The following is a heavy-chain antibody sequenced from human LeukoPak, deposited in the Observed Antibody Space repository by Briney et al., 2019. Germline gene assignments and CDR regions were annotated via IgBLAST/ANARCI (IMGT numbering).Heavy chain of an antibody. D-gene: IGHD3-10*01. Sequence: GSLRLSCAASGFTFSSYSMNWVRQPPGKGLEWIGEINHSGSTNYNPSLKSRVTISVDTSKNQFSLKLSSVTAADTAVYYCARGRVLLWFGERSNWFDPWGQGTLVTVSS. CDR1: GFTFSSYS. CDR2: INHSGST. CDR3: ARGRVLLWFGERSNWFDP. J-gene: IGHJ5*02. V-gene: IGHV4-34*01.